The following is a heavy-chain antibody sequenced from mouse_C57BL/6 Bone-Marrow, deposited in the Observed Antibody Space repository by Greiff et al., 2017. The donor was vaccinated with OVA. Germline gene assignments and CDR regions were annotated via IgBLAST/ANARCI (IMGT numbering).Heavy chain of an antibody. V-gene: IGHV3-6*01. D-gene: IGHD1-1*02. CDR2: ISYDGSN. Sequence: EVKVEESGPGLVKPSQSLSLTCSVTGYSITSGYYWNWIRQFPGNKLEWMGYISYDGSNNYNPSLKNRISITRDTSKNQFFLKLNSVTTEDTATYYCARMGGFAYWGQGTLVTVSA. J-gene: IGHJ3*01. CDR3: ARMGGFAY. CDR1: GYSITSGYY.